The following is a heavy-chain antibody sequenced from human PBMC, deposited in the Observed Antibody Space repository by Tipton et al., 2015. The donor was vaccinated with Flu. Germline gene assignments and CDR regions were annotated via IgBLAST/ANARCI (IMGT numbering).Heavy chain of an antibody. CDR2: IYDSGIT. CDR1: GGSISSEDYY. Sequence: TLSLTCTVSGGSISSEDYYWSWIRQHPGKGLEWIGYIYDSGITYYNPSLSSRVVISIDTCKNQFYLRLISVTAADTAVYYCARGATRRPFSGYDYAGYWGQGTLVTVSS. V-gene: IGHV4-31*03. D-gene: IGHD5-12*01. J-gene: IGHJ4*02. CDR3: ARGATRRPFSGYDYAGY.